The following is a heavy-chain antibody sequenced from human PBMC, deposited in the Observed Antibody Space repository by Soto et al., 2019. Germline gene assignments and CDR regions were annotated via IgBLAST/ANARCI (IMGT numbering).Heavy chain of an antibody. CDR3: AKDFVVVVADPDDAFDI. CDR2: ISGSGGST. CDR1: GFTFSSYA. D-gene: IGHD2-15*01. V-gene: IGHV3-23*01. J-gene: IGHJ3*02. Sequence: GGSLRLSCAASGFTFSSYAMSWVRQAPGKGLEWVSAISGSGGSTYYADSVKGRFTISRDNSKNTLYLQMNSLRAEDTAVYYCAKDFVVVVADPDDAFDIWGQGTMVTVSS.